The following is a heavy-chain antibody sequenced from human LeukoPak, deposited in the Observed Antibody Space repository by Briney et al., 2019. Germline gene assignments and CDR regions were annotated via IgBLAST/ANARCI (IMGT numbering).Heavy chain of an antibody. Sequence: ASVKVSCKASGYTFTGYYMHWVRQAPGQGLEWMGWINPNSGGTNYAQKFQGRVTMTRDTSISTAYVELSRLRSDDTAVYYCARDGSSNGLGENWFDPWGQGTLVTVSS. CDR3: ARDGSSNGLGENWFDP. V-gene: IGHV1-2*02. J-gene: IGHJ5*02. CDR2: INPNSGGT. D-gene: IGHD3-10*01. CDR1: GYTFTGYY.